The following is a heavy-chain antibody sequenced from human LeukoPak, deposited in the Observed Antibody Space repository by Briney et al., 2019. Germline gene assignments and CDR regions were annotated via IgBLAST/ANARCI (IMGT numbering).Heavy chain of an antibody. J-gene: IGHJ3*02. CDR1: GFTVSSNY. V-gene: IGHV3-53*01. D-gene: IGHD3-22*01. CDR2: IYSGGST. Sequence: GGSLRLSCAASGFTVSSNYMSWVRQAPGKGLEWVSVIYSGGSTYYADSGKGRFTISRDNSKNTLYLQMNSLRAEDTGVYYCARDGGYLDAFDIWGQGTMVTVSS. CDR3: ARDGGYLDAFDI.